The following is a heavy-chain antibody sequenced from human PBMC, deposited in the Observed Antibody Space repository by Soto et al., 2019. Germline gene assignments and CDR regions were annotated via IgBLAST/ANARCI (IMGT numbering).Heavy chain of an antibody. D-gene: IGHD3-10*01. J-gene: IGHJ4*02. Sequence: QVQRVQSGAEVKNPGSSVKVSCKASGGTFSSYAISWLRQAPGQVLEWMGGIIPIFGTANYAPKFQGRVTITADESTSTAYMELSSLRSEDTAVYYCARGGVIAQAFDYWGQGTLVTVSS. V-gene: IGHV1-69*01. CDR2: IIPIFGTA. CDR3: ARGGVIAQAFDY. CDR1: GGTFSSYA.